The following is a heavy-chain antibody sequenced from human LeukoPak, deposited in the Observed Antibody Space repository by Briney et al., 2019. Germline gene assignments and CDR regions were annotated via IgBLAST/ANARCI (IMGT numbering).Heavy chain of an antibody. CDR1: GDSISNYY. CDR3: ARVNRIAVAGNLGYYYYYMDV. J-gene: IGHJ6*03. Sequence: SETLSLTCNVSGDSISNYYWSWIRQSPGKGLEWIGYIYYSGSTNYNPSLKSRVTISVDTSKNQFSLKLSSVTGADTAVYYCARVNRIAVAGNLGYYYYYMDVWGKGTTVTVSS. V-gene: IGHV4-59*01. D-gene: IGHD6-19*01. CDR2: IYYSGST.